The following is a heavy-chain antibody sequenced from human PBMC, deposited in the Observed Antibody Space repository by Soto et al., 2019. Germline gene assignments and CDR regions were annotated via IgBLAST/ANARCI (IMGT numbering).Heavy chain of an antibody. CDR2: IHYSGVT. CDR1: VGAITNDGYY. J-gene: IGHJ4*02. Sequence: QVQLQESGPGLVKPSQTLSLTCNVSVGAITNDGYYWSWIRQHPGKAREWIVNIHYSGVTYYNPTLNSRAVLSVDCSKHQFSLKLNSVTAADTAVYYCARLDLCYDYWGQGLLVTVSS. V-gene: IGHV4-31*03. CDR3: ARLDLCYDY. D-gene: IGHD2-15*01.